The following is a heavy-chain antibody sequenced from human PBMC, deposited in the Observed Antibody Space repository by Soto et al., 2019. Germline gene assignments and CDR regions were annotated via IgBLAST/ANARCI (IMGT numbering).Heavy chain of an antibody. D-gene: IGHD6-19*01. Sequence: GGSLRLSCAASGFTFSSYGMHWVRQAPGKGLEWVAVISYDGSNKYYADSVKGRFTISRDNSKNTLYLQMNSLRAEDTAVYYCAKDRGLLEAVAATNWFDPWGQGTLVTVSS. CDR1: GFTFSSYG. CDR2: ISYDGSNK. J-gene: IGHJ5*02. CDR3: AKDRGLLEAVAATNWFDP. V-gene: IGHV3-30*18.